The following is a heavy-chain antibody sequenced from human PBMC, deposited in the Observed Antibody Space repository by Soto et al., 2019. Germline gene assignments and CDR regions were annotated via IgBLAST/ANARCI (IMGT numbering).Heavy chain of an antibody. V-gene: IGHV3-21*01. D-gene: IGHD6-6*01. Sequence: PGGSLGLSCAASGFTFSSYSMNWVRQAPGKGLEWVSSISSSSSYIYYADSVKGRFTISRDNAKNSLYLQMNSLRAEDTAVYYCASQEYSSSTHAWFDPWGQGTLVTVSS. J-gene: IGHJ5*02. CDR1: GFTFSSYS. CDR2: ISSSSSYI. CDR3: ASQEYSSSTHAWFDP.